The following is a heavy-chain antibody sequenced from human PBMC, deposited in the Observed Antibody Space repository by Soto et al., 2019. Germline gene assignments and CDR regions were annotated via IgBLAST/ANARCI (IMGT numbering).Heavy chain of an antibody. Sequence: GGSLRLSCAASGFTFSSYVMHWVRQAPGKGLEWVAVISYDGSNKYYADSVKGRSTISRDNAKNTLYLQMNSLRAEDTAVYYCARYGMDVWGQGTTVTVSS. CDR3: ARYGMDV. CDR2: ISYDGSNK. CDR1: GFTFSSYV. J-gene: IGHJ6*02. V-gene: IGHV3-30*03.